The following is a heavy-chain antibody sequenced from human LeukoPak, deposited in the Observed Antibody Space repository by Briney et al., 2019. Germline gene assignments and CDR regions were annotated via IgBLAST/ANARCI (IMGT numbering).Heavy chain of an antibody. CDR3: ARDRKWELPGYYFDY. V-gene: IGHV1-18*01. J-gene: IGHJ4*02. CDR2: ISAYNGNT. CDR1: GYTFTSYG. D-gene: IGHD1-26*01. Sequence: VASVKVSCKASGYTFTSYGISWVRQAPGQGLEWMGWISAYNGNTNYAQKLQGRVTMTTDTSTSTAYMELRSLRSDDTAVYYCARDRKWELPGYYFDYWGQGTLVTVSS.